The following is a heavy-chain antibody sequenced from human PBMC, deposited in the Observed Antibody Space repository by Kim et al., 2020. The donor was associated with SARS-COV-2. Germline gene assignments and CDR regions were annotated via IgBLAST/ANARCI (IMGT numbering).Heavy chain of an antibody. J-gene: IGHJ4*02. CDR3: ARVSSGSYVFDY. V-gene: IGHV3-74*01. Sequence: SYADSVKGRSTRSSDHAKNTLYLQINRLSAEDTAVYYCARVSSGSYVFDYWGQGTLVTVSS. D-gene: IGHD1-26*01.